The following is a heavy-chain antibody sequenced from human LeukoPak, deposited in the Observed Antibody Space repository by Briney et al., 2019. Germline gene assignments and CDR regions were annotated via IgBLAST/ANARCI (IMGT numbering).Heavy chain of an antibody. CDR3: ASSRGDSSGAFDI. V-gene: IGHV3-23*01. Sequence: SGGSLRLSCAASGFSFSSYAMSWVRQAPGKGLEWVSGISASGGSTYYADSVKGRFTISRDNSKNTLYLQMNSLRAEDTAVYYCASSRGDSSGAFDIWGQGTMVTVSS. D-gene: IGHD3-22*01. CDR2: ISASGGST. CDR1: GFSFSSYA. J-gene: IGHJ3*02.